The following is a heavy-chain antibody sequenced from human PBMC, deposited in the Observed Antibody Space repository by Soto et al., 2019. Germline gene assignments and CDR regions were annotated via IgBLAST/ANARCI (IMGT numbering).Heavy chain of an antibody. J-gene: IGHJ5*02. CDR1: GGSISSGGYS. Sequence: SETLSLTCAVSGGSISSGGYSWSWIRQPPGKGLEWIGYIYHSGSTYYNPSLKSRVTISVDRSKNQFSLKLSSVTAADTAVYYCARTYYYDSSGYPNNWFDPWGQGTLVTVSS. D-gene: IGHD3-22*01. CDR3: ARTYYYDSSGYPNNWFDP. CDR2: IYHSGST. V-gene: IGHV4-30-2*01.